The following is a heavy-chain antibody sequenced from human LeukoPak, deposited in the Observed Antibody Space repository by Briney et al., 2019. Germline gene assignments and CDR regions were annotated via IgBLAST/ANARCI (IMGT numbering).Heavy chain of an antibody. CDR3: ARDPMPFCSGGTCYYYSFEP. V-gene: IGHV3-74*01. Sequence: PGGSLRLSCTASGFTFSSYWMHWVRQTPGKGLVWVSRINTDGSSTNYADSVKGRFTISRDNSKNTLYLQMNSLRAEDTAVYYCARDPMPFCSGGTCYYYSFEPWGQGTLVTVSS. CDR2: INTDGSST. J-gene: IGHJ5*02. CDR1: GFTFSSYW. D-gene: IGHD2-15*01.